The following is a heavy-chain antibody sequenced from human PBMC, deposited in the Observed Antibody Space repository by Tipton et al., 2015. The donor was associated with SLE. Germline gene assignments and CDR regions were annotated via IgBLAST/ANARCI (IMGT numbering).Heavy chain of an antibody. V-gene: IGHV3-21*03. CDR1: GFTFSSYT. CDR2: ISSSSTYI. Sequence: SLRLSCAASGFTFSSYTMNWVRQAPGKGLEWVSSISSSSTYIDYAGSVRGRFTISRDNAQNPLFLQLNSLRDEDTAVYYCASQDVLHLGSRYYLDYWGQGTLVTVSS. J-gene: IGHJ4*02. D-gene: IGHD3-16*01. CDR3: ASQDVLHLGSRYYLDY.